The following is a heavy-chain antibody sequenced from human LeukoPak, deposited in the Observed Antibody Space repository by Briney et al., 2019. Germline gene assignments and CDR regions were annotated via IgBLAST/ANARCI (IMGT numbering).Heavy chain of an antibody. CDR1: GFTFSSYG. D-gene: IGHD5-18*01. Sequence: PGRSLRLSCAASGFTFSSYGMHWVRQPPGKGLEWVAVISYDGSNKYYADSVKGRFTISRDNSKNTLYLQMNSLRAEDTAVYYCAKTVDTAMVIDYWGQGTLVTVSS. V-gene: IGHV3-30*18. CDR3: AKTVDTAMVIDY. CDR2: ISYDGSNK. J-gene: IGHJ4*02.